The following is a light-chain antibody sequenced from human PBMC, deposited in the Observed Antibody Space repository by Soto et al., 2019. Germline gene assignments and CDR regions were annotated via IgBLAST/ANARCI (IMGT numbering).Light chain of an antibody. V-gene: IGLV2-14*03. CDR3: NSFTTTNTYV. CDR2: DVS. Sequence: QSALTQPASESGSPGQSITISCTGASSDVGGFDHVSWYQQHPGKVPRLLIYDVSSRPSGVSDRFSGSKSGNTASLTISGLQAEDEADYYCNSFTTTNTYVFGTGTKVTVL. J-gene: IGLJ1*01. CDR1: SSDVGGFDH.